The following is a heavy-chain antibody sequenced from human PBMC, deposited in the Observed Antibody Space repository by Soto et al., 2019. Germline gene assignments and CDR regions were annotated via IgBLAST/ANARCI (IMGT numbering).Heavy chain of an antibody. V-gene: IGHV1-3*01. CDR2: INGGYGHT. J-gene: IGHJ5*02. Sequence: ASVKVSCKTSRFTFTSYALHCVRQAPGQRPEWMGWINGGYGHTKYSKHFQDRVTITRDTSASTAYLELSSLTSEDTAIYYCARGYAVDSDGYYNDRFDHWGQGTLVTVSS. CDR3: ARGYAVDSDGYYNDRFDH. D-gene: IGHD1-26*01. CDR1: RFTFTSYA.